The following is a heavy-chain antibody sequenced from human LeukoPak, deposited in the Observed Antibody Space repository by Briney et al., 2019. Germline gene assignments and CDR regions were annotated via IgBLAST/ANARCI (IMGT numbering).Heavy chain of an antibody. Sequence: GGSLRLSCAASGFTFSSYWMSWVRQAPGRGLEWVANMNRDGSEKNYVDSIKGRFTISRDNAANSLYLQMNSLRVEDTAVYYCARDGGIIRFGGQDVWGQGTTVIVS. CDR3: ARDGGIIRFGGQDV. D-gene: IGHD3-16*01. V-gene: IGHV3-7*01. CDR2: MNRDGSEK. J-gene: IGHJ6*02. CDR1: GFTFSSYW.